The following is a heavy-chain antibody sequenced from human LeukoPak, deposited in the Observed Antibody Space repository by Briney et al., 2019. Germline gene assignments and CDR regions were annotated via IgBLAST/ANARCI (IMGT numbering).Heavy chain of an antibody. CDR3: ARVEWDLNWFDP. D-gene: IGHD1-26*01. Sequence: SETLSLTCTVSGGSISSSSYYRVWIRQPPGKGLEWIGSIYYSGSTYYNPSLKSRVTISVDTSKNQFSLKLSSVTAADTAVYYCARVEWDLNWFDPWGQGTLVTVSS. CDR2: IYYSGST. CDR1: GGSISSSSYY. J-gene: IGHJ5*02. V-gene: IGHV4-39*07.